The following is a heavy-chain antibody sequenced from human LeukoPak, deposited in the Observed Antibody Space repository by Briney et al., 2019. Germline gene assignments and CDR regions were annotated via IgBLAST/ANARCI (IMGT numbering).Heavy chain of an antibody. CDR1: GFTFDDYA. J-gene: IGHJ6*04. Sequence: GGSLRLSCAASGFTFDDYAMTWVRQAPGKGLEWVSTINWNGGRTGYADSVKGRFTISRDNAKNSLYLQMNSLRAEDTAVYYCAELGITMIGGVWGKGTTVTISS. D-gene: IGHD3-10*02. CDR3: AELGITMIGGV. CDR2: INWNGGRT. V-gene: IGHV3-20*04.